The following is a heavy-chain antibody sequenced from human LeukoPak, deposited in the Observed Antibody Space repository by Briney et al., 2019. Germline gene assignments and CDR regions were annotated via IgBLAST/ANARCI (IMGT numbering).Heavy chain of an antibody. Sequence: GGSLRLSCAASGFTVSSNYMSWVRQAPGKGLEWVSAISGSGGSTYYADSVKGRFTISRDNSKNTLYLQMNSLRAEDTAVYYCAKKGVVGVVPAAIFYYYYMDVWGKGTTVTVSS. V-gene: IGHV3-23*01. CDR3: AKKGVVGVVPAAIFYYYYMDV. CDR1: GFTVSSNY. D-gene: IGHD2-2*02. CDR2: ISGSGGST. J-gene: IGHJ6*03.